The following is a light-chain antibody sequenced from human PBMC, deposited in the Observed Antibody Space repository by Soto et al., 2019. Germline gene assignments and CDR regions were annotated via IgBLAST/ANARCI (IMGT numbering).Light chain of an antibody. Sequence: QSVLTQPPSVSAAPGQKVTISCSGSSSNIGNNYVSWYQQVPGTAPKLLIYDNNKRPSGIPDRFSGSKSGTSATLGITGLQTGDEADYYCGTWDSSLSAYVFGTGTKGTVL. CDR3: GTWDSSLSAYV. CDR1: SSNIGNNY. CDR2: DNN. J-gene: IGLJ1*01. V-gene: IGLV1-51*01.